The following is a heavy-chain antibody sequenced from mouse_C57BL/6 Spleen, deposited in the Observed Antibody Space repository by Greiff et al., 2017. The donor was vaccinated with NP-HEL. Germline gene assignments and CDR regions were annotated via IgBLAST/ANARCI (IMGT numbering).Heavy chain of an antibody. Sequence: QVQLKESGPGLVQPSQSLSITCTVSGFSLTSYGVHWVRQSPGKGLEWLGVIWSGGSTDYNAAFISRLSISKDNSKSQVFFKMNSLQADDTAIYYCDRSNYFYYAMDYWGQGTSVTVSS. CDR3: DRSNYFYYAMDY. V-gene: IGHV2-2*01. CDR2: IWSGGST. CDR1: GFSLTSYG. D-gene: IGHD2-1*01. J-gene: IGHJ4*01.